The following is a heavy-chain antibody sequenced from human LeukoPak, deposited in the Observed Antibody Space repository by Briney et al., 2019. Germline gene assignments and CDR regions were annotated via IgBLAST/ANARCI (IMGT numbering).Heavy chain of an antibody. CDR2: ISYDGSNK. CDR3: AREGVVATILGIFDY. V-gene: IGHV3-30*04. CDR1: GFTFSSYA. J-gene: IGHJ4*02. Sequence: RRSLRLSCAASGFTFSSYAMHWVRQAPGKGLEWVAVISYDGSNKYYADSVKGRFTISRDNSKNTLYLQMNSLRAEDTAVYYCAREGVVATILGIFDYWGQGTLVTVSS. D-gene: IGHD5-12*01.